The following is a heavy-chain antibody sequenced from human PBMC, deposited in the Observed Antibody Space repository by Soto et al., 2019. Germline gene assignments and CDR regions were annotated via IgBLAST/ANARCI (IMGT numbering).Heavy chain of an antibody. Sequence: QVQLVQSGAEVKKPGSSVKVSCKASGGTFSSYAISWVRQAPGQGLEWMGGIIPIFGTANYAQKFQGRVTITADESTSTAFMELCSLRSEDTAVYYCARSRVTYYYDRSAFDIWGQGTMVTVYS. J-gene: IGHJ3*02. V-gene: IGHV1-69*01. D-gene: IGHD3-22*01. CDR1: GGTFSSYA. CDR3: ARSRVTYYYDRSAFDI. CDR2: IIPIFGTA.